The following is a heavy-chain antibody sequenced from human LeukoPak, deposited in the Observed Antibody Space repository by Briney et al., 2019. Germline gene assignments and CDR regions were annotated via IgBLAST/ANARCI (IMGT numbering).Heavy chain of an antibody. CDR1: GYTFTSYG. V-gene: IGHV1-18*01. CDR2: ISAYNGNT. CDR3: ASGYYGSGSYNWFDP. J-gene: IGHJ5*02. D-gene: IGHD3-10*01. Sequence: ASVKVSCKASGYTFTSYGISWVRQAPGQGLEWMGWISAYNGNTNYAQKFQGRVTITRDTSASTAYMELSSLRSEDTAVYYCASGYYGSGSYNWFDPWGQGTLVTVSS.